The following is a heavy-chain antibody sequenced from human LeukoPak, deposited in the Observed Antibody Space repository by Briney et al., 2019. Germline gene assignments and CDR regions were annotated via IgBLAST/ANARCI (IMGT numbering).Heavy chain of an antibody. D-gene: IGHD3-10*01. V-gene: IGHV1-8*01. Sequence: ASVKVSCKASGYTFTSYDINWVRQATGQGLEWMGWMNPNSGNTGYAQKFQGRVTMTGNTSISTAYMELSSLRSEDTAVYYCARLKSLWFGELYWGTYYYYGMDVWGQGTTVTVSS. CDR3: ARLKSLWFGELYWGTYYYYGMDV. CDR2: MNPNSGNT. CDR1: GYTFTSYD. J-gene: IGHJ6*02.